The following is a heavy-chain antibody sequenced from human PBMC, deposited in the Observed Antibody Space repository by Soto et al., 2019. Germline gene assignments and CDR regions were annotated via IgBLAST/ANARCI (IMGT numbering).Heavy chain of an antibody. Sequence: GGSLRLSCAASGFTFSSYGMHWVRQAPGKGLEWVAVIWYDGSNKYYADSVKGRFTISRDNSKNTLYLQMNSLRAEDTAVYYCARAYCXGGSCWAYYYYYYGMDVWGQGTTVTVSS. V-gene: IGHV3-33*01. CDR1: GFTFSSYG. J-gene: IGHJ6*02. D-gene: IGHD2-15*01. CDR3: ARAYCXGGSCWAYYYYYYGMDV. CDR2: IWYDGSNK.